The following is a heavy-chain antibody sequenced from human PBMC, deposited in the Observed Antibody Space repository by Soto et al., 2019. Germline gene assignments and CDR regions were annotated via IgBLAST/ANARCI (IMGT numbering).Heavy chain of an antibody. Sequence: PGGSLRLSCAASGFTFSSYAMSWVRQAPGKGLEWVSALSGSDGSTYYADSVKGRFTISRDNSKNTLYLQMNSLRAEDTAVYYCAKSMLRGVTSYYYHAMDVWGRGTTVTVAS. CDR1: GFTFSSYA. D-gene: IGHD3-10*01. CDR2: LSGSDGST. J-gene: IGHJ6*02. CDR3: AKSMLRGVTSYYYHAMDV. V-gene: IGHV3-23*01.